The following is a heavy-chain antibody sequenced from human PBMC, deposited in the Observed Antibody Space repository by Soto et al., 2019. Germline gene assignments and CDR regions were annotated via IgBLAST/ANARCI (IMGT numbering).Heavy chain of an antibody. J-gene: IGHJ1*01. V-gene: IGHV1-46*01. CDR3: VRGYCTTSPCSGDFQF. CDR2: IHPSGDT. D-gene: IGHD2-15*01. Sequence: ASVKVSKASGYKFTTYFIHWVRQAPGQGLEWMGMIHPSGDTGYAQKFRGRVTMTIDTSTTTAYMELRNLTSEDTAVYFSVRGYCTTSPCSGDFQFWGQGTLVTVSS. CDR1: GYKFTTYF.